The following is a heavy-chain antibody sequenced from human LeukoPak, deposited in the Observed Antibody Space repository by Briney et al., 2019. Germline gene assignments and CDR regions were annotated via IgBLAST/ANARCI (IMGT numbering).Heavy chain of an antibody. CDR2: FDPEDGET. J-gene: IGHJ6*02. D-gene: IGHD3-10*01. CDR3: ATPIITMVRGVITRYYYYGMDV. Sequence: ASVKVSCKVSGYTLTELSMHWVRQAPGKGLEWMGGFDPEDGETIYAQKFQGRVTMTEDTSTDTAYMELSSLRSEDTAVYYCATPIITMVRGVITRYYYYGMDVWGQGTTVTVSS. CDR1: GYTLTELS. V-gene: IGHV1-24*01.